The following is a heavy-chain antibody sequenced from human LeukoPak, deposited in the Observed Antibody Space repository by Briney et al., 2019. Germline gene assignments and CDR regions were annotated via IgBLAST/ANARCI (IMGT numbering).Heavy chain of an antibody. Sequence: GGSLRLSCAASGFTFSSYEMNWVRQAPGKGLEWVSYISASGSTIYYADSVKGRFTISRDNSKNTLYLQMNSLRAEDTAVYYCAKGGGKMAAGRYFDYWGQGTLVTVSS. D-gene: IGHD2-8*01. CDR3: AKGGGKMAAGRYFDY. CDR1: GFTFSSYE. CDR2: ISASGSTI. J-gene: IGHJ4*02. V-gene: IGHV3-48*03.